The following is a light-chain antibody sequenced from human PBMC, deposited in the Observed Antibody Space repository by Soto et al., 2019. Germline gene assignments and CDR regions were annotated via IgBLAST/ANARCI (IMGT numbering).Light chain of an antibody. J-gene: IGKJ4*01. V-gene: IGKV4-1*01. CDR2: WAS. Sequence: DIVMTQSPDSLAVSLGERATINCKSSRNILYSSNNKNYLAWYQQKPGQPPKLLIYWASTRESGVPDRFSGSGSGTDFTLTIGSLQAEDVAVYYCQQYYSAPLTFGGGPRWRSN. CDR1: RNILYSSNNKNY. CDR3: QQYYSAPLT.